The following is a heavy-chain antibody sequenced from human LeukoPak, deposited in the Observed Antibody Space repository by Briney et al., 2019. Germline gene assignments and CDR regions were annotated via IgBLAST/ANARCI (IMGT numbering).Heavy chain of an antibody. CDR3: ARDSPISGSYYGGLGY. CDR2: LKLYDGSI. Sequence: GASVKVSCKASGYTFIRYHMHWVRQAPGQGLEWIGVLKLYDGSISHAQKFQGRVTMTRDTSTSTVYMELSSLRSEDTAVYYCARDSPISGSYYGGLGYWGQGVLVTVSS. CDR1: GYTFIRYH. V-gene: IGHV1-46*01. J-gene: IGHJ4*02. D-gene: IGHD1-26*01.